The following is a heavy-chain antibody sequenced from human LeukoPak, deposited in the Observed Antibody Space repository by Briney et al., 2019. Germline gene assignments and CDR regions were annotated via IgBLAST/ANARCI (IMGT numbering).Heavy chain of an antibody. D-gene: IGHD3-22*01. J-gene: IGHJ6*03. Sequence: EASVKVSCKASGYTFTSYGISWVRQAPGQGLEWMGWISAYNGNTNYAQKLQGRVTMTTDTSTSTAYMELRSLRSDDTAVYYCARFYDSSASYYYYMDVWGKGTTVTVSS. CDR2: ISAYNGNT. V-gene: IGHV1-18*01. CDR3: ARFYDSSASYYYYMDV. CDR1: GYTFTSYG.